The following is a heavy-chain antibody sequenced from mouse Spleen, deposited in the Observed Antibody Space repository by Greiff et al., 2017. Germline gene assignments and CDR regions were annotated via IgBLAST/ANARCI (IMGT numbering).Heavy chain of an antibody. J-gene: IGHJ3*01. CDR3: AKTDGYRAWFAY. Sequence: VKLMESGPSLVQPSQSLSITCTVSGFSLTSYGVHWVRQSPGKGLEWLGVIWRGGSTDYNAAFMSRLSITKDNSKSQVFFKMNSLQADDTAIYYCAKTDGYRAWFAYWGQGTLVTVSA. V-gene: IGHV2-5-1*01. CDR2: IWRGGST. CDR1: GFSLTSYG. D-gene: IGHD2-3*01.